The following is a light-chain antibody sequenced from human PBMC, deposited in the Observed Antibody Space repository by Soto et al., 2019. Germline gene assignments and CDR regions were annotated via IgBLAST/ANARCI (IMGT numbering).Light chain of an antibody. CDR2: DAS. CDR1: QSVSIN. CDR3: QQSGSSPLT. V-gene: IGKV3D-15*01. Sequence: EIVMTQSPGTLSVSPGERATLSCRASQSVSINLAWYQQKPGQAPRLLIYDASTRATGIPARFSGSGSGTEFTLTISSLQSKDFAVYYCQQSGSSPLTFGPGTKV. J-gene: IGKJ3*01.